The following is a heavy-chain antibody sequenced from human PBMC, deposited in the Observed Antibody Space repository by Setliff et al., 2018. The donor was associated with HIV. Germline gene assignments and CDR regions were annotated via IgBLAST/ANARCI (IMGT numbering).Heavy chain of an antibody. CDR3: AKDYTPTFWEYNWFDV. D-gene: IGHD3-16*01. CDR1: GFTVSSNY. V-gene: IGHV3-23*01. J-gene: IGHJ5*02. Sequence: GGSLRLSCAASGFTVSSNYMSWVRQAPGKGLEWVSGISGSGDSTYYADSVKGRFTVSRDESENTMYLQMRSLRAEDTAVYYCAKDYTPTFWEYNWFDVWGQGTQVTVSS. CDR2: ISGSGDST.